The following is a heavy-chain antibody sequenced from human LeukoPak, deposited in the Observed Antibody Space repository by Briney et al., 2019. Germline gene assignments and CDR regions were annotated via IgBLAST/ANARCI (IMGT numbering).Heavy chain of an antibody. CDR1: GFTFSSYW. J-gene: IGHJ4*01. V-gene: IGHV3-7*01. CDR2: IDQGGSDK. Sequence: GGSLRLSCAASGFTFSSYWMSWVHQAPGKWLEWVANIDQGGSDKYYVDSVKGRFTITRDNDKNSLYLQMNSLRAEDTDVYFCLTPYYFDGARYYPDYWGPGTLVTVSS. CDR3: LTPYYFDGARYYPDY. D-gene: IGHD3-22*01.